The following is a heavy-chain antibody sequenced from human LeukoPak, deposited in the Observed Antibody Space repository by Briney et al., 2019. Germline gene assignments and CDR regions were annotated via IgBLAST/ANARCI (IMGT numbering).Heavy chain of an antibody. J-gene: IGHJ4*02. Sequence: PGGSLRLSCAASGFTFGSYAMSWVRQAPGKGLEWVSGISGSGGSTYYADSVKGRFTISRDNSKDTLYLQMNSLRAEDTAVYYCAKLPPTTSGGRFDYWGQGTLVTVSS. D-gene: IGHD1-1*01. CDR2: ISGSGGST. CDR1: GFTFGSYA. V-gene: IGHV3-23*01. CDR3: AKLPPTTSGGRFDY.